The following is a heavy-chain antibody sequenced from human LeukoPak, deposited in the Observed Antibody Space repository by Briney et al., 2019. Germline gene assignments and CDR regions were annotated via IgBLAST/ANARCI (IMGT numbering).Heavy chain of an antibody. CDR2: IIWNSGSI. Sequence: GGSLRLSCAASGFTFDDYAMHWVRQAPGKGLEWVSGIIWNSGSIGYADSVEGRFTISRDNAKNPLYLQMNSLRAEDTALYYCAKDISVGATPYYFDYWGQGTLVTVSS. CDR1: GFTFDDYA. D-gene: IGHD1-26*01. CDR3: AKDISVGATPYYFDY. V-gene: IGHV3-9*01. J-gene: IGHJ4*02.